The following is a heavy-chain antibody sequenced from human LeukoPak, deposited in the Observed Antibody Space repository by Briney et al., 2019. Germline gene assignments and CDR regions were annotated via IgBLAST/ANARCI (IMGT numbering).Heavy chain of an antibody. J-gene: IGHJ6*03. Sequence: QPGGSLRLSCAASGFTFDDYGMHWVRHAPGKGLEWVSGINWNGGSTRYTDSVKGRFTISRDNAKNSLYLQMNSLRAEDTALYYCVRSHGYNTYYYYYMDVWGKGTTVTVSS. CDR2: INWNGGST. V-gene: IGHV3-20*04. CDR1: GFTFDDYG. CDR3: VRSHGYNTYYYYYMDV. D-gene: IGHD5-24*01.